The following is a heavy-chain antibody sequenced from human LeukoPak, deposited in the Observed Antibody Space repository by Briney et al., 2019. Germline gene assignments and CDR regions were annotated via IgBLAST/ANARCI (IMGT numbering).Heavy chain of an antibody. CDR2: IKQDGSGK. J-gene: IGHJ4*02. CDR1: GFTFSSYW. CDR3: VSGDHADY. V-gene: IGHV3-7*03. D-gene: IGHD4-17*01. Sequence: GGSLRLSCAASGFTFSSYWMTWVRQIPERGLEWVANIKQDGSGKSYMDSVKGRFTISRDNARNSVSLQMNSLRAEDTAVYHCVSGDHADYWDQGTLVTVSS.